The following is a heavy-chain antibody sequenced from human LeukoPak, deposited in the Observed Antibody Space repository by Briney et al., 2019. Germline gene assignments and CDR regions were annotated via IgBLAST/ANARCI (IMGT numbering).Heavy chain of an antibody. D-gene: IGHD6-6*01. Sequence: KTSETLSLTCTVSGGSISSGSYYWSWIRQPAGKGLEWIGRIYTSGSTNYNPSLKSRVTISVDTSKNQFSLKLSSVTAADTAVYYCARVERSSSSRKVWFDPWGQGTLVTVSS. V-gene: IGHV4-61*02. CDR3: ARVERSSSSRKVWFDP. CDR1: GGSISSGSYY. J-gene: IGHJ5*02. CDR2: IYTSGST.